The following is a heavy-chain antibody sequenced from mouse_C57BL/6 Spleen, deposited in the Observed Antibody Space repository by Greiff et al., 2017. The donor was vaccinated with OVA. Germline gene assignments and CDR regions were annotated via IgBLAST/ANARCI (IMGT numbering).Heavy chain of an antibody. J-gene: IGHJ4*01. V-gene: IGHV3-6*01. D-gene: IGHD1-1*01. Sequence: EVKLMESGPGLVKPSQSLSLTCSVTGYSITSGYYWNWIRQFPGNKLEWMGYISYDGSNNYNPSLKNRISITRDTSKNQLFLKLNSVTTEDTATYYCARAPDYYGSSDEGYWGQGTSVTVSS. CDR2: ISYDGSN. CDR1: GYSITSGYY. CDR3: ARAPDYYGSSDEGY.